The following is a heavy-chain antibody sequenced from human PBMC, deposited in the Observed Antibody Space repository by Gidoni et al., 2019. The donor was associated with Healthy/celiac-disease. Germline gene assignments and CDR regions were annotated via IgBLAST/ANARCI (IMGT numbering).Heavy chain of an antibody. CDR1: GGTFSSYA. V-gene: IGHV1-69*01. CDR2: IIPIFGTA. Sequence: QVQLVQSGAEVKKPGSSVKVYCKASGGTFSSYAISWVRQAPGQGLEWMGGIIPIFGTANYAQKFQGRVTITADESTSTAYMELSSLRSEDTAVYYCARSSKYSSGWYGNYYYGMDVWGQGTTVTVSS. D-gene: IGHD6-19*01. J-gene: IGHJ6*02. CDR3: ARSSKYSSGWYGNYYYGMDV.